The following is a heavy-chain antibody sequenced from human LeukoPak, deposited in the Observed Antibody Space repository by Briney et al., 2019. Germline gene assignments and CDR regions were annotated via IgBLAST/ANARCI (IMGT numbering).Heavy chain of an antibody. V-gene: IGHV3-7*01. D-gene: IGHD3-22*01. J-gene: IGHJ4*02. CDR3: ARERDYYDSSGYYTPYFDY. CDR2: INQDGSEK. Sequence: GGSLRLSCAASGFTFRSSWLTWVRQAPGKGLEWVANINQDGSEKYYVDSVKGGFTISRDNAKNSLYLQMNSLRPEDTAVYYCARERDYYDSSGYYTPYFDYWGQGNLVTVSS. CDR1: GFTFRSSW.